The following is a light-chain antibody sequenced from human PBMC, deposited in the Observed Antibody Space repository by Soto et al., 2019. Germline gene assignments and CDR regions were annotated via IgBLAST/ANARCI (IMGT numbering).Light chain of an antibody. Sequence: DIQMTQSPSTLSASVGDSVTITCRASQSISNWLAWYQQKPGKAPQLLIYGASSLESGVPSRFSGSGSGTDFTLTISSLEPEDFAVYYCHQRKSWPRTFGQGTKVDIK. V-gene: IGKV1-5*01. CDR3: HQRKSWPRT. CDR2: GAS. CDR1: QSISNW. J-gene: IGKJ1*01.